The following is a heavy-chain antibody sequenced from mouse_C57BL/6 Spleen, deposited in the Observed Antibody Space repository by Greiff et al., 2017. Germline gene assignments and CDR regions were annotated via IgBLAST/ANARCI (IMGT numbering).Heavy chain of an antibody. V-gene: IGHV1-54*01. CDR2: INPGSGGT. CDR3: ARKYSNYQYYYAMDY. CDR1: GYAFTNYL. Sequence: VQLQESGAELVRPGTSVKVSCKASGYAFTNYLIEWVKQRPGQGLEWIGVINPGSGGTNYNEKFKGKATLTADKSSSTAYMQLSSLTSEDSAVYFCARKYSNYQYYYAMDYWGQGTSVTVSS. D-gene: IGHD2-5*01. J-gene: IGHJ4*01.